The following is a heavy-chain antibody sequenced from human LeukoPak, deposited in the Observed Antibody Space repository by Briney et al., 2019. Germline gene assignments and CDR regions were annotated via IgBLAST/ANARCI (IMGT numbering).Heavy chain of an antibody. CDR3: ARDGGYSYACDY. D-gene: IGHD5-18*01. CDR1: GYTFTGYY. V-gene: IGHV1-2*04. J-gene: IGHJ4*02. Sequence: ASVKVSCKASGYTFTGYYMHWVRQAPGQGLEWMGWINPNSGGTNYAQKFQGWATVTRDTSISTAYMELSRLRSDDTAVYYCARDGGYSYACDYWGQGTLVTVSS. CDR2: INPNSGGT.